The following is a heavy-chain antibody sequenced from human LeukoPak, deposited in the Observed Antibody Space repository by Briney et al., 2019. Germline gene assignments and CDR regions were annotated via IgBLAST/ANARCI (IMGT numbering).Heavy chain of an antibody. D-gene: IGHD2-2*01. J-gene: IGHJ4*02. CDR2: INPNSGGT. CDR1: GYTFTGYY. Sequence: ASVKVSCKASGYTFTGYYMHWVRQAPGQGLEWMGWINPNSGGTNYAQKFQGRVTMTRDTSISTAYMELSRLRSDDTAVYYCARRRGPAAPFDYWGQGPLVTVSS. CDR3: ARRRGPAAPFDY. V-gene: IGHV1-2*02.